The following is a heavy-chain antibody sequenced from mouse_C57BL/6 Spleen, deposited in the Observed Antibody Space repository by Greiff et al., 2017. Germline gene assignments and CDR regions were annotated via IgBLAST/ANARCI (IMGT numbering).Heavy chain of an antibody. V-gene: IGHV3-6*01. CDR2: ISYDGSN. D-gene: IGHD2-3*01. Sequence: EVQLQQSGPGLVKPSQSLSLTCSVTGYSITSGYYWNWIRQFPGNKLEWMGYISYDGSNNYNPSLKNRIYITRDTSKNQFFLKLNSVTTEDTATYYCAKLYDGYSSYAMDYGGQGTSVTVAS. CDR1: GYSITSGYY. J-gene: IGHJ4*01. CDR3: AKLYDGYSSYAMDY.